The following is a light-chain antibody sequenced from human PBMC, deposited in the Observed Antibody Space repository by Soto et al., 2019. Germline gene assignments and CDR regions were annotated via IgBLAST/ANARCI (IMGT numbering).Light chain of an antibody. CDR2: KAS. Sequence: EIQMSQSPSTLSASVGDRVTITCRASQSLSSWLAWYQQKPGKAPKLLIYKASTLESGVPSRFSGSGFGTEFTLTISSLQPDDFATYYCQHYTASPTFGPGTKVDV. V-gene: IGKV1-5*03. CDR3: QHYTASPT. CDR1: QSLSSW. J-gene: IGKJ3*01.